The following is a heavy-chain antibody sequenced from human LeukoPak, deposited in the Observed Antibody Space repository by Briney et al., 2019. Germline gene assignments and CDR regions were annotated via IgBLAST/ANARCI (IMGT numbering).Heavy chain of an antibody. CDR1: GFTFSSYG. D-gene: IGHD3-3*01. Sequence: GGSLRLSCAASGFTFSSYGMHWVRQAPGKGLEWVAVIWYDGSNKYYADSVKGRFTISRGNSKNTLYLQMNSLGAEDTAVYYCARDFQLVAISGVVNYYYGMDVWGQGTTVTVSS. CDR2: IWYDGSNK. CDR3: ARDFQLVAISGVVNYYYGMDV. J-gene: IGHJ6*02. V-gene: IGHV3-33*01.